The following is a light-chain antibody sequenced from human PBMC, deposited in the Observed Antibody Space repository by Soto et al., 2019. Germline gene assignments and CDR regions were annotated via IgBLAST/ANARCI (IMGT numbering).Light chain of an antibody. CDR2: GAS. V-gene: IGKV3-20*01. CDR3: QHYGASRWT. CDR1: QSVGSSY. J-gene: IGKJ1*01. Sequence: EIVLAQSPGTLSLSPGERATLSCRASQSVGSSYLAWYQQKPGQAPTLLIYGASSRATGIPDRFSGSGSGTDFTLTISRLEPEDFAVYYCQHYGASRWTFAQGTKVEIK.